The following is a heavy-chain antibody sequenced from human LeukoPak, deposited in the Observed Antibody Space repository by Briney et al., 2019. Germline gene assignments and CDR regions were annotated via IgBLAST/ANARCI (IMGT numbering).Heavy chain of an antibody. Sequence: KSGGSLRLSCAASGFTFSSYSMNWVRQAPGKGLEWVLFISSTTSYKYYADSVKGRFTISRDNAKNSLYLQMNSLRAEDTAVYYCARGRSGWSPYYYYGMDVWGQGTTVTVSS. V-gene: IGHV3-21*06. CDR3: ARGRSGWSPYYYYGMDV. D-gene: IGHD6-19*01. CDR1: GFTFSSYS. CDR2: ISSTTSYK. J-gene: IGHJ6*02.